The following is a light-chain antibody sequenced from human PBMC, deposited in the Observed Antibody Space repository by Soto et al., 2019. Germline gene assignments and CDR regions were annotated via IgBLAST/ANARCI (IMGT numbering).Light chain of an antibody. Sequence: QSALTQPASVSGSPGQSVTISCTGSSSDIGGFNYVSWYQHLPGRAPKLIIYDVTNRPPGISYRFSASKSGGTASLTISGLQADDEGYYYCSSYSSSSTHVVFGGGTKLTVL. V-gene: IGLV2-14*03. J-gene: IGLJ2*01. CDR2: DVT. CDR3: SSYSSSSTHVV. CDR1: SSDIGGFNY.